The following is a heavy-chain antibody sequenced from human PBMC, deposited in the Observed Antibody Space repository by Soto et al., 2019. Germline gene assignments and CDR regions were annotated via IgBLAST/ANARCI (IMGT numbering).Heavy chain of an antibody. D-gene: IGHD3-22*01. Sequence: PGGSLRLSCAASGFTFSSYGMHWVCQAPGKGLEWVAVISYDGSNKYYADSVKGRFTISRDNSKNTLYLQMNSLRAEDTAVYYCAKDGYYYDSSGYTTSWFDPWGQGTLVTVSS. CDR2: ISYDGSNK. CDR3: AKDGYYYDSSGYTTSWFDP. J-gene: IGHJ5*02. V-gene: IGHV3-30*18. CDR1: GFTFSSYG.